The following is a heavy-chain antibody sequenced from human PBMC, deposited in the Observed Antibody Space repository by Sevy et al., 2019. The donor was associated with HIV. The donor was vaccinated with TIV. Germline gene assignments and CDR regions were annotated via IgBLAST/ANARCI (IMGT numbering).Heavy chain of an antibody. J-gene: IGHJ5*02. D-gene: IGHD4-17*01. CDR2: ISYSGTT. Sequence: SETLSLTCTVSGGSVSSDISYWNWIRQPPGKGLECIGSISYSGTTSYNPSLKSPVTISLDTSKNQFSLKVNSVTAADTAIYYCAKRDYGDYVDYFDPWGQGTLVTVSS. CDR1: GGSVSSDISY. V-gene: IGHV4-61*01. CDR3: AKRDYGDYVDYFDP.